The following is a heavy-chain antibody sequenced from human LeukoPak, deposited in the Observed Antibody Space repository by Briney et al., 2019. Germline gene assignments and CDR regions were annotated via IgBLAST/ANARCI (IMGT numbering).Heavy chain of an antibody. J-gene: IGHJ5*02. CDR3: ARGFMVRGVTLFDP. CDR1: GYTFTGHY. V-gene: IGHV1-2*02. Sequence: ASVKVSCKASGYTFTGHYMHWVRQAPGQGLEWMGWINPNSGGTNYAQKFQGRVTMTRDTSISTAYMELSRLRSDDTAVYYCARGFMVRGVTLFDPWGRGTLVTVSS. CDR2: INPNSGGT. D-gene: IGHD3-10*01.